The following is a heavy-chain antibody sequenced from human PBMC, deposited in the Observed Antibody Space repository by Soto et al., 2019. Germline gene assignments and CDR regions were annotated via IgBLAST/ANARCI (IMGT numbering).Heavy chain of an antibody. CDR1: GFTLSSYA. CDR2: LRGSGGST. CDR3: AKDLSSGVRPVDV. V-gene: IGHV3-23*01. J-gene: IGHJ6*02. D-gene: IGHD1-26*01. Sequence: GGSLRRSCAASGFTLSSYAMSWVRQAPWKGMEWASALRGSGGSTYYADSVKGRFTISRDNSKNPLYLQMNSLRAEDTAVYYCAKDLSSGVRPVDVCRQVTTVTVSS.